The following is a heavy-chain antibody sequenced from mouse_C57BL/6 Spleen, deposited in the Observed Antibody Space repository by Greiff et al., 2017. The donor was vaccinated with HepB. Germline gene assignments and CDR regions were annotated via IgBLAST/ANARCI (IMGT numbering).Heavy chain of an antibody. D-gene: IGHD1-1*01. Sequence: QVHVKQSGPELVKPGASVKISCKASGYAFSSSWMNWVKQRPGKGLEWIGRIYPGDGDTNYNGKFKGKATLTADTSSSTAYMQLSSLTSEDSAVYFCARRGGDYYGSDFDYWGQGTTLTVSS. CDR2: IYPGDGDT. V-gene: IGHV1-82*01. J-gene: IGHJ2*01. CDR3: ARRGGDYYGSDFDY. CDR1: GYAFSSSW.